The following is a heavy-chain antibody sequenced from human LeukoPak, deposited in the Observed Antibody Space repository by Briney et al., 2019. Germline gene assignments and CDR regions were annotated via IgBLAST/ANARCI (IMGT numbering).Heavy chain of an antibody. D-gene: IGHD3-10*01. V-gene: IGHV4-34*01. CDR2: INHSGST. CDR3: ARRSGDY. J-gene: IGHJ4*02. Sequence: SETLSLTCTVSGGSISGYYWSWIRQPPGKGLEWIGEINHSGSTNYNPSLKSRVTISVDTSKNQFSLKLSSVTAADTAVYYCARRSGDYWGQGTLVTVSS. CDR1: GGSISGYY.